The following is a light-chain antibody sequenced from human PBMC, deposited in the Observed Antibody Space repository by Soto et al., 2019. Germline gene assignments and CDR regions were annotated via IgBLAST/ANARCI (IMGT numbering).Light chain of an antibody. J-gene: IGLJ1*01. V-gene: IGLV2-23*03. CDR2: EGS. CDR1: SSDVGSYNL. CDR3: CSYAGSSTL. Sequence: QSVLTQPASVSGSPGQSITISCTGTSSDVGSYNLVSWYQQHPGKAPKLMIYEGSKRPSGVSNRFSGSKSGNTASLTISGLQAEDEADYYCCSYAGSSTLFGTGTKVNV.